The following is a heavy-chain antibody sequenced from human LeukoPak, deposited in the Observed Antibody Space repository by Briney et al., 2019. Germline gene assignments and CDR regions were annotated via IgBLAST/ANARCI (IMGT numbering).Heavy chain of an antibody. Sequence: PGGSLRLSCEASGFAFRSYAIHGVRQAPGKGLEGVAVISDDGSNKFYADSVKGRITISRDNSKNTLYRQVNSRRAEDTAMYFCAKDKMNAVPPTSYYMDVWGKGTTVTVSS. V-gene: IGHV3-30*18. CDR1: GFAFRSYA. CDR3: AKDKMNAVPPTSYYMDV. J-gene: IGHJ6*03. D-gene: IGHD1-1*01. CDR2: ISDDGSNK.